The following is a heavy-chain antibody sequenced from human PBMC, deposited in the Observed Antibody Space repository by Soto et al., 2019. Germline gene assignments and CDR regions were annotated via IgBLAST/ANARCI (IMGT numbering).Heavy chain of an antibody. V-gene: IGHV1-3*01. CDR2: INAGNGNT. CDR1: GYTFTSYA. CDR3: ALIGYFHNLFDP. D-gene: IGHD2-21*01. J-gene: IGHJ5*02. Sequence: ASVKVSFKASGYTFTSYAMHWVRQAPGQRLEWMGWINAGNGNTKYSQKFQGRVTITRDTSASTAYMELSSLRSEDTAVYYCALIGYFHNLFDPWGQGTLDTVSS.